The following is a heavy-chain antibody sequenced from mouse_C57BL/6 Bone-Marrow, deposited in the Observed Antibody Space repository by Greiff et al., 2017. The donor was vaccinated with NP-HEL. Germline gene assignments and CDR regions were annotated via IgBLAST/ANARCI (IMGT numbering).Heavy chain of an antibody. V-gene: IGHV5-12*01. CDR3: ARRYDYGYAMDY. CDR2: ISNGGGST. D-gene: IGHD2-4*01. CDR1: GFTFSDYY. Sequence: EVHLVESGGGLVQPGGSLKLSCAASGFTFSDYYMYWVRQTPEKRLEWVAYISNGGGSTYYPDTVNGRFTISRDNAKNTLYLQMSRLKSEDTAMYYCARRYDYGYAMDYWGQGTSVTVSS. J-gene: IGHJ4*01.